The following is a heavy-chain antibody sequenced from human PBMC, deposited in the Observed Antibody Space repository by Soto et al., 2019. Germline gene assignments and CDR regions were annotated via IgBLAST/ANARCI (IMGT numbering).Heavy chain of an antibody. V-gene: IGHV3-15*01. J-gene: IGHJ4*02. CDR1: GFTFSNAW. Sequence: SLRLSWAASGFTFSNAWMSWVRQAPGKGLEWVGRIKSKTDGGTTDYAAPVKGRFTISRDDSKNTLYLQMNSLKTEDTAVYYCTTVLRYFDWLDYWGQGTLVTVSS. CDR3: TTVLRYFDWLDY. D-gene: IGHD3-9*01. CDR2: IKSKTDGGTT.